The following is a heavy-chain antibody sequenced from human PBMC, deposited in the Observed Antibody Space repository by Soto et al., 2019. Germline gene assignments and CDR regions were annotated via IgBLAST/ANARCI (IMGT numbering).Heavy chain of an antibody. J-gene: IGHJ5*02. D-gene: IGHD6-25*01. CDR2: IYYSGST. Sequence: SETLSLTCTVSGGSISSSSYYWGWIRQPPGKGLEWIGSIYYSGSTYYNPSLKSRVTISVDTSKNQFSPKLSSVTAADTAVYYCARHSVFSSARAGSAPWGQGTLVTVSS. V-gene: IGHV4-39*01. CDR1: GGSISSSSYY. CDR3: ARHSVFSSARAGSAP.